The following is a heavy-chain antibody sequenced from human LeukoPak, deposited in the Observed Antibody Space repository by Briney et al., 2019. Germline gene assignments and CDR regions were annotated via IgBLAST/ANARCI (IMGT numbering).Heavy chain of an antibody. CDR3: ARGAYDVSNPRWNWFDP. J-gene: IGHJ5*02. CDR2: MYYAGNT. Sequence: SETLSLTCTVSGGSISNYYWSWIRQPPGKGLEWIGYMYYAGNTNYNPSLKSRVTISGDPSKKQFSLKLSSVTAADTAVYYCARGAYDVSNPRWNWFDPWGQGALVTVSS. D-gene: IGHD5-12*01. V-gene: IGHV4-59*01. CDR1: GGSISNYY.